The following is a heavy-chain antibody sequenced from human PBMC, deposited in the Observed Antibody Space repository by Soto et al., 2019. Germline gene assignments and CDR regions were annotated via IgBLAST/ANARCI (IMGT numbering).Heavy chain of an antibody. D-gene: IGHD4-17*01. CDR3: AKDGPYGPY. CDR1: GFTFSNYT. CDR2: ISWNSGSI. J-gene: IGHJ4*02. V-gene: IGHV3-9*01. Sequence: GGSLRLSCAASGFTFSNYTMHWVRQAPGKGLEWVSGISWNSGSIGYADSVKGRFTISRDNAKNSLYLQMNSLRAEDTALYYCAKDGPYGPYWGQGTLVTVSS.